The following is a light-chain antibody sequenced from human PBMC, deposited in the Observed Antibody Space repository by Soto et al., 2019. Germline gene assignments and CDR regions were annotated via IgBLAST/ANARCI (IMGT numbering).Light chain of an antibody. V-gene: IGKV1-9*01. CDR1: QAISSY. CDR3: QQLNSYPLT. CDR2: AAS. J-gene: IGKJ4*01. Sequence: IQLTQSPSSLSASVGDRVTITCRASQAISSYLAWYQQKPGKAPNLLIYAASTLQSGVPSRFSGSGSGTDFTLTISSLQPEDFATYFCQQLNSYPLTFGGGTKVEI.